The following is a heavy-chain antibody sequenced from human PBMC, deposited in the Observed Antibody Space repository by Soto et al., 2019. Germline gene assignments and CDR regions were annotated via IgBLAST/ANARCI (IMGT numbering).Heavy chain of an antibody. CDR1: GFTFDDYA. CDR2: ISWNSGSI. CDR3: AKDIGGGYYDFWSGRKGDAFDI. Sequence: GGSLRLSCAASGFTFDDYAMHWVRQAPGKGLEWVSGISWNSGSIGYADSVKGRFTISRDNAKNSLYLQMNSLRAEDTALYYCAKDIGGGYYDFWSGRKGDAFDIWGQGTMVTVSS. J-gene: IGHJ3*02. V-gene: IGHV3-9*01. D-gene: IGHD3-3*01.